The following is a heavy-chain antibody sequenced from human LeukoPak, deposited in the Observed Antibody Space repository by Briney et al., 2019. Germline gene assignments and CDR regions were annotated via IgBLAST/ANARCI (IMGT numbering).Heavy chain of an antibody. Sequence: GGSLRLSCAASGFTFSSYSMNWVRQAPGKGLEWVSYISSSSSTIHYADSVKGRFTITRDNSENTLYLQMNSLRAEDTAVYYCAKSPMRTVTTNYFVYWGPGTLITVSS. V-gene: IGHV3-48*01. D-gene: IGHD4-17*01. J-gene: IGHJ4*02. CDR1: GFTFSSYS. CDR3: AKSPMRTVTTNYFVY. CDR2: ISSSSSTI.